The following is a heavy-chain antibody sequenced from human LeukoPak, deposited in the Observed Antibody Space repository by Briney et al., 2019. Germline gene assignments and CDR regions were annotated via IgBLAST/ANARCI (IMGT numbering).Heavy chain of an antibody. CDR1: GFTFSSYA. V-gene: IGHV3-23*01. D-gene: IGHD2-21*02. CDR2: ISGSGGST. CDR3: AKDHSVCGGDSCAFDI. J-gene: IGHJ3*02. Sequence: GGSLRLSCAASGFTFSSYAMSWVRQAPGKGLEWDSAISGSGGSTYYADSVKGRFTISRDNSKNTLYLQMNSLRAEDTAVYYCAKDHSVCGGDSCAFDIWGQGTMVTVSS.